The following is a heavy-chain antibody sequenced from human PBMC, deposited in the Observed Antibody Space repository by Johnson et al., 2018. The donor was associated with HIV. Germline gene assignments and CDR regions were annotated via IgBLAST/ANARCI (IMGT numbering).Heavy chain of an antibody. CDR2: IRGGGDDT. CDR3: ANCLLLDAFNI. Sequence: VQLVESGGGLVQPGGSLRLSCVASGFTFIDYGMIWVRQAPGKGLEWVSFIRGGGDDTYCVDSVKGRFTISRDNSKNTLYLQMNSLIDEDTAVYYCANCLLLDAFNIWGQGTMVTVSS. CDR1: GFTFIDYG. J-gene: IGHJ3*02. V-gene: IGHV3-23*04.